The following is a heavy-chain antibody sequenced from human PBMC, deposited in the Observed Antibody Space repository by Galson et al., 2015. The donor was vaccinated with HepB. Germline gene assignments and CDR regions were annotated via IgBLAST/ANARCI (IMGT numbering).Heavy chain of an antibody. V-gene: IGHV3-48*01. CDR3: ARRRGHNMDV. Sequence: SLRLSCAASGFTFSSYSMNWVRQAPGKGLEWASYISSSSSIIYYADSVKGRFTISRDNANNSLYLQMNSLRAEDTAVYYCARRRGHNMDVWGQGTTVTVSS. J-gene: IGHJ6*02. D-gene: IGHD3-10*01. CDR1: GFTFSSYS. CDR2: ISSSSSII.